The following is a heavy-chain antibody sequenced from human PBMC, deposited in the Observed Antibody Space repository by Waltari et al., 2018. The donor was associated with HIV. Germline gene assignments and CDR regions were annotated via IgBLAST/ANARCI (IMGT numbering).Heavy chain of an antibody. CDR2: IWYDGSKK. J-gene: IGHJ4*02. V-gene: IGHV3-33*01. Sequence: QVQLVESGGGVVQPGRSLRLSCATSGFNLSSYGMHWVRQALGKGVEVVTVIWYDGSKKYDADSVKGQFTIYRNNSKNTLYLQMNSLRFEDTAVYYCARKYSSSWGGPFDYWGQGTLVTVSS. CDR3: ARKYSSSWGGPFDY. D-gene: IGHD6-13*01. CDR1: GFNLSSYG.